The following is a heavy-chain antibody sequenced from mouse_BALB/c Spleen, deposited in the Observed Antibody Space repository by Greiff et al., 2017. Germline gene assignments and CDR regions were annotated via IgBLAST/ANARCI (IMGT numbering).Heavy chain of an antibody. CDR3: ARDYDYDEGTWFAY. CDR1: GFTFSDYY. Sequence: EVQGVESGGGLVKPGGSLKLSCAASGFTFSDYYMYWVRQTPEKRLEWVATISDGGSYTYYPDSVKGRFTISRDNAKNNLYLQMSSLKSEDTAMYYCARDYDYDEGTWFAYWGQGTLVTVSA. J-gene: IGHJ3*01. CDR2: ISDGGSYT. V-gene: IGHV5-4*02. D-gene: IGHD2-4*01.